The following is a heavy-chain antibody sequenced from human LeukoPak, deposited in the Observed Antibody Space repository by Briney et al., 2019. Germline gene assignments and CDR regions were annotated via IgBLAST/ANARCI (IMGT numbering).Heavy chain of an antibody. CDR3: VTYYFDSSGPKKNY. V-gene: IGHV4-59*12. Sequence: PSETLSLTCTVSGGSISSYYWSWIRQPPGKGLEWIGYIYYSGSTNYNPSLKSRVTISVDTSKKQFSLKLSSVTAADTAVYYCVTYYFDSSGPKKNYWGQGTLVTVSS. J-gene: IGHJ4*02. CDR1: GGSISSYY. D-gene: IGHD3-22*01. CDR2: IYYSGST.